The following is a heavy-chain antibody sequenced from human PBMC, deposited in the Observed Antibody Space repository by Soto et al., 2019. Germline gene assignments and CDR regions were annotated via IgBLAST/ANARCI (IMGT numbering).Heavy chain of an antibody. V-gene: IGHV3-9*01. CDR2: ISWNSGTT. J-gene: IGHJ1*01. D-gene: IGHD3-3*01. Sequence: EVQLVESGGGLVQPGGSLRLSCGASGFAFDDYAMHWVRQPPGKGLEWVSGISWNSGTTGYADSVKGRFTISRDNARNSLYLKMNSQRAGDTAFFYCAKAGVFFFARGGKGALVAVSS. CDR1: GFAFDDYA. CDR3: AKAGVFFFAR.